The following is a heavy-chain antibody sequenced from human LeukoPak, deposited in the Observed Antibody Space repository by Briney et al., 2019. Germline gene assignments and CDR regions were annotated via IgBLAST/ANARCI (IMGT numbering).Heavy chain of an antibody. Sequence: SETLSLTCTVFGGSISSHYWSWIRQPPGKGLEWIGFISYSGNTRYNPSLEGRVTISVDTSKNQFSLRLSSATAADTAVYYCARGGYCSSASWENWFDPWGQGTLVTVSS. CDR3: ARGGYCSSASWENWFDP. J-gene: IGHJ5*02. CDR1: GGSISSHY. CDR2: ISYSGNT. V-gene: IGHV4-59*11. D-gene: IGHD2-2*01.